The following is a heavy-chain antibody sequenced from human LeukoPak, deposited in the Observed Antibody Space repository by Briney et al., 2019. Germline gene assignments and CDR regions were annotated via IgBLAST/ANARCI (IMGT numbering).Heavy chain of an antibody. D-gene: IGHD3-16*01. CDR1: GGSISSYY. Sequence: PSETLSLTCTVSGGSISSYYWSWIRQPPGKGLEWIGYIYYSGSTNYNPSLKSRVTISVDTSKNQFSLKLSSVTAADTAVYYCARGGLGDAFDYWGQGTLVTVSS. J-gene: IGHJ4*02. V-gene: IGHV4-59*12. CDR3: ARGGLGDAFDY. CDR2: IYYSGST.